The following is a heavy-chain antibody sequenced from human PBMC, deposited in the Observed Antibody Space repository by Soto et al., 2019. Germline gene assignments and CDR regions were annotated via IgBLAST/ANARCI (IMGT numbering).Heavy chain of an antibody. V-gene: IGHV1-2*04. J-gene: IGHJ4*02. CDR3: ARGYGDFPYYFDY. D-gene: IGHD4-17*01. CDR1: GYTFTGYD. CDR2: INPNSGGT. Sequence: QVQLVQSGAEVKKPGASVKVSCKASGYTFTGYDMHWVRQAPGQGLEWMGWINPNSGGTNYAQKFQGWVTMTRDTSMSTAYMELSRLRSDDTAVYYCARGYGDFPYYFDYWGQGTLVTVSS.